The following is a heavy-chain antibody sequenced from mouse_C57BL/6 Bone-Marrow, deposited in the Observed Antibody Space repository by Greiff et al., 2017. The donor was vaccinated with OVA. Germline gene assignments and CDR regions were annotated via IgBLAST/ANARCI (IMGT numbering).Heavy chain of an antibody. CDR1: GYAFSSSW. CDR3: ARYYDYAFAY. V-gene: IGHV1-82*01. Sequence: QVQLQQSGPELVKPGASVKISCKASGYAFSSSWMNWVKQRPGKGLEWIGRIYPGDGDTNYNGKFKGKATLTADKSSSTAYMQLSSLTSEDSAVYFCARYYDYAFAYWGQGTLVNVSA. D-gene: IGHD2-4*01. J-gene: IGHJ3*01. CDR2: IYPGDGDT.